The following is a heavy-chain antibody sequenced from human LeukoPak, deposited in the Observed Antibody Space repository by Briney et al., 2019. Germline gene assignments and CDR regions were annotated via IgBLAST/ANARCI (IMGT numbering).Heavy chain of an antibody. CDR3: AKDRLLSSSWADY. J-gene: IGHJ4*02. Sequence: PGGSLRLSCAVSGITLSNYGMSWVRQAPGKGLEWVAGISDSGGRTNYADSVKGRFTISRDNPKNTLYLQMNSLRAEDTAVYYCAKDRLLSSSWADYWGQGTLVTVSS. CDR2: ISDSGGRT. CDR1: GITLSNYG. D-gene: IGHD6-13*01. V-gene: IGHV3-23*01.